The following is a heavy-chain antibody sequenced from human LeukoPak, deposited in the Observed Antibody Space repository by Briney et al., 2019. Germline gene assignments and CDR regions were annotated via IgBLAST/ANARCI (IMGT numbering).Heavy chain of an antibody. D-gene: IGHD1-26*01. J-gene: IGHJ4*02. CDR1: GFTFSSYS. CDR2: ISSSGSAM. CDR3: ARARGSYSFDY. Sequence: GGSLRLSCAASGFTFSSYSMNWVRQAPGKGLEWVSYISSSGSAMYYADSVKGRFTISRDNAKNSLYLQMNSLRAEDTAVYYCARARGSYSFDYWGQGTLVTVSS. V-gene: IGHV3-48*04.